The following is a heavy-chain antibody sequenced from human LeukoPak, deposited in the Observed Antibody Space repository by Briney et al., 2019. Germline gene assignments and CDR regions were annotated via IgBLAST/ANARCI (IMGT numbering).Heavy chain of an antibody. CDR1: GGSISSGGYS. CDR2: IYHSGST. V-gene: IGHV4-30-2*01. J-gene: IGHJ3*02. CDR3: ARNCYDSSGYDAFDI. Sequence: PSQTLSLTCAVSGGSISSGGYSWSWIRQPPGKGLEWIGYIYHSGSTYYNPSLKSRVTISVDRSKNQFSLKLSSVTAADTAVYYCARNCYDSSGYDAFDIWGQGTMVTVSS. D-gene: IGHD3-22*01.